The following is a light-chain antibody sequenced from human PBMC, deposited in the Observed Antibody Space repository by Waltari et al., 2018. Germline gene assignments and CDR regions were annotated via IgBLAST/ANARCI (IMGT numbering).Light chain of an antibody. CDR3: QQYGSSAPIP. CDR1: QSVSSSY. CDR2: GAS. Sequence: ELVLTQSPGTLSLSPGERATLSCRASQSVSSSYLAWYQQKPGQAPSLLISGASSRATGIPDRFSGSGSGTDFALTISRLAPEDVAVYYCQQYGSSAPIPFGQGTRLEIK. J-gene: IGKJ5*01. V-gene: IGKV3-20*01.